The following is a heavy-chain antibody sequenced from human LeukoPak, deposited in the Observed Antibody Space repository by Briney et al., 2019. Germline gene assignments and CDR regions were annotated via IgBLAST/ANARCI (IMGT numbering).Heavy chain of an antibody. D-gene: IGHD2-2*02. J-gene: IGHJ4*02. CDR2: IKLNSGVT. CDR1: GYTFTDYY. V-gene: IGHV1-2*02. Sequence: ASVKVSCKASGYTFTDYYMHWVRQAPGQGLEWMAWIKLNSGVTNYAQKFQGRVTMTRDTSISTAYMELRRVRSDDTAVYFCARGGAHTIVVAAAVIPPFAYWGQGTLVTVSS. CDR3: ARGGAHTIVVAAAVIPPFAY.